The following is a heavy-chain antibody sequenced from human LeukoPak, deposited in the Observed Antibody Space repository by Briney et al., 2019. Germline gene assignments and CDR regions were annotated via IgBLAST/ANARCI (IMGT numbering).Heavy chain of an antibody. D-gene: IGHD2-15*01. Sequence: PSETLSLTCTVSGGSISSSSYYWGWIRQPPGKGLEWIGSIYYSGSTYYNPSLKSRVTISVDTSKNQFSLKLSSVTAADTAVYYCASKGSSVAVGRVGYYYYYMDVWGKGTTVTVSS. J-gene: IGHJ6*03. V-gene: IGHV4-39*01. CDR1: GGSISSSSYY. CDR3: ASKGSSVAVGRVGYYYYYMDV. CDR2: IYYSGST.